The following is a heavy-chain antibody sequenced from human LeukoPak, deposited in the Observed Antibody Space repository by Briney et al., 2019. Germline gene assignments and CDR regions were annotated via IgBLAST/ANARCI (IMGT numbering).Heavy chain of an antibody. D-gene: IGHD3-10*01. CDR1: GYTFTSYY. J-gene: IGHJ6*03. CDR3: ARDVGEGWFGEFIYYYYCMDV. Sequence: ASVKVSCKASGYTFTSYYMHWVRQAPGQGLEWMGIINPSGGSTSYAQKFQGRVTMTRDTSTSTVYMGLSSLRSEDTAVYYCARDVGEGWFGEFIYYYYCMDVWGKGTTVTVSS. V-gene: IGHV1-46*01. CDR2: INPSGGST.